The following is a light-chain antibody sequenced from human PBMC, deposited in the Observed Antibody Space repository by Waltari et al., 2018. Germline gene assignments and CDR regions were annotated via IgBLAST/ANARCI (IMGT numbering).Light chain of an antibody. CDR3: QHYGSSLLT. CDR2: GAS. CDR1: QSVSSSY. V-gene: IGKV3-20*01. J-gene: IGKJ4*01. Sequence: IVFMQSPGTLSLSPGQRPTLSCRASQSVSSSYLAWFQQKPGQAPRLIIDGASTRATGIPDRCSGIGSGTDFTLTISRLEPEDVAVYHCQHYGSSLLTFGGGTKVEIK.